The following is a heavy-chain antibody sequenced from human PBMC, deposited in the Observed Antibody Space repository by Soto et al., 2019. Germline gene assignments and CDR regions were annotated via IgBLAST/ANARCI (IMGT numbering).Heavy chain of an antibody. CDR3: AKDQGIAASHGVD. CDR2: ISNDGRDK. D-gene: IGHD6-13*01. Sequence: QVQLVESGGGVVQPGTSLRLSCAASGFTFNNYGMHWVRQDPGTGLEGVATISNDGRDKYYADSVKGRLTISRDNSKNTLYLQMNSLRAEDTAVYYCAKDQGIAASHGVDWGQGTLVTVSS. V-gene: IGHV3-30*18. J-gene: IGHJ3*01. CDR1: GFTFNNYG.